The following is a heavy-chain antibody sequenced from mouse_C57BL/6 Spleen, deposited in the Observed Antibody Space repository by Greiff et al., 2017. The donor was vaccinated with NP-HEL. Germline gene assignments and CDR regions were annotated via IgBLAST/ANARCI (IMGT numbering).Heavy chain of an antibody. CDR1: GYTFTSYW. J-gene: IGHJ4*01. Sequence: QVQLQQSGPELVKPGASVKISCKASGYTFTSYWMHWVKQRPIQGLEWIGNIDPSDSETHYNQKFKDKATLTVDKSSSTAYMQLSSLTSEDSAVYYCARSGVELSAMDYWGQGTSVTVSS. D-gene: IGHD3-2*02. V-gene: IGHV1-52*01. CDR3: ARSGVELSAMDY. CDR2: IDPSDSET.